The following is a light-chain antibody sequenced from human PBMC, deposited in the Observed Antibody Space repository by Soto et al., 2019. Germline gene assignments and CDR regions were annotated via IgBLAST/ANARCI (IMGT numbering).Light chain of an antibody. CDR1: QSVSNY. Sequence: EIVVTQSPGTLPLSPGERATLSCRASQSVSNYLAWYQQKPGQAPRLLLYGTSNRATGIPDRFTGSGSATDFTLTISRLEPEDAAVYFCQQYGPSPTFGQGTKVEIK. J-gene: IGKJ1*01. V-gene: IGKV3-20*01. CDR3: QQYGPSPT. CDR2: GTS.